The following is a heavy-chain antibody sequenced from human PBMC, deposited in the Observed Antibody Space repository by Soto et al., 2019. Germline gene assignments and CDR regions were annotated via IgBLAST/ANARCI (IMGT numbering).Heavy chain of an antibody. J-gene: IGHJ6*02. Sequence: VKVSCKASDYIFTTYGISWVRRAPGQGLEWMGWVSPYSNITNYAQKFQGRVTMTTETSTSTVYMELRSLRSDDTAMYYCARNGERDLGLNYYFYYGMDVWGQGTSVTVSS. D-gene: IGHD3-10*01. CDR3: ARNGERDLGLNYYFYYGMDV. CDR2: VSPYSNIT. CDR1: DYIFTTYG. V-gene: IGHV1-18*01.